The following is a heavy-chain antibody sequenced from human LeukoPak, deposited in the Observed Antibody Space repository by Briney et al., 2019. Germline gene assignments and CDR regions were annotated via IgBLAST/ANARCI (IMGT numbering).Heavy chain of an antibody. Sequence: GGSLRLSCAASGFTFSGYDMSWVRQAPGKGLEWVSYTSSSSSTIYYADSVKSRFTISRDNAKNTLYLQMDSLRAEDTAVYYCARDLYFSASGSHSLDYWGQGTLVTVSS. J-gene: IGHJ4*02. CDR1: GFTFSGYD. CDR2: TSSSSSTI. CDR3: ARDLYFSASGSHSLDY. D-gene: IGHD3-10*01. V-gene: IGHV3-48*04.